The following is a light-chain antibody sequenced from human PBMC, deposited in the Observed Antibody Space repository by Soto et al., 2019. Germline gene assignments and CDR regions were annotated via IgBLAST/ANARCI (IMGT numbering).Light chain of an antibody. J-gene: IGLJ1*01. CDR2: EVS. CDR1: SSDVGGYNY. Sequence: QSVLTQPASVSGSPGQSITISCTGTSSDVGGYNYVSWYQQHPGKAPKLLIYEVSHRPSGISIRFSGSKSGNTASLTISGLQAEDEADYYCRSFTYSNTYAFGTGTKVTVL. V-gene: IGLV2-14*01. CDR3: RSFTYSNTYA.